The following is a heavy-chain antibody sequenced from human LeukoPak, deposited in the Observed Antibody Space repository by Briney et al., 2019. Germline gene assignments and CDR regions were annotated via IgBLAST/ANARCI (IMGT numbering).Heavy chain of an antibody. CDR3: ASEAAAGRFDP. V-gene: IGHV1-2*02. Sequence: ASVKVSCKAPGYTFTGYYMHWVRQAPGXXXEWLGWINPNSGGTNYAQKFQGRVTMTRDTSISTAYMELSRLRSDDTAVYYCASEAAAGRFDPWGQGTLVTVSS. J-gene: IGHJ5*02. D-gene: IGHD6-13*01. CDR2: INPNSGGT. CDR1: GYTFTGYY.